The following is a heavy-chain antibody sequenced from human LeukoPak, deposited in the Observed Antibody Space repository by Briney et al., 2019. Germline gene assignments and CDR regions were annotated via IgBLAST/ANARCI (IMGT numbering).Heavy chain of an antibody. D-gene: IGHD4-17*01. Sequence: ASVKVSCKASGYTFTSYDINWVRQATGQGLEWMGWMNPNSGNTGYAQKFQGRVTMTRNTSISTAYMELSSLRSEDTAVYYCASFAVPREVGDIDYWGQGTLVTVSS. CDR2: MNPNSGNT. J-gene: IGHJ4*02. V-gene: IGHV1-8*01. CDR3: ASFAVPREVGDIDY. CDR1: GYTFTSYD.